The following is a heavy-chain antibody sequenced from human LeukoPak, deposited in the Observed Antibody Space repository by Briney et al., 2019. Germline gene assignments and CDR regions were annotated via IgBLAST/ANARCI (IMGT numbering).Heavy chain of an antibody. J-gene: IGHJ4*02. CDR3: ARDLALRSSSGDFDY. Sequence: SVTVSCKASGGTFSSYAISWVRQAPGQGLEWMGGIIPIFGTANYAQKFQGRVTITADESTSTAYMELRSLRSDDTAVYYCARDLALRSSSGDFDYWGQGTLVTVSS. CDR2: IIPIFGTA. V-gene: IGHV1-69*13. D-gene: IGHD3-22*01. CDR1: GGTFSSYA.